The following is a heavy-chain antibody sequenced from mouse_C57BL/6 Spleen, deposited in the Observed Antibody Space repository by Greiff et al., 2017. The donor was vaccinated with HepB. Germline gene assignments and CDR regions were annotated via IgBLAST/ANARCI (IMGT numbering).Heavy chain of an antibody. CDR3: ARSYDYEDY. V-gene: IGHV1-69*01. Sequence: QVQLQQPGAELVMPGASVKLSCKASGYTFTSYWMHWVKQRPGQGLEWIGEIDPSDSYTNYNQKFKGKSTLTVDKSSSTAYMQLSSLTSEDSAVYYCARSYDYEDYWGQGTTLTVSS. CDR2: IDPSDSYT. J-gene: IGHJ2*01. CDR1: GYTFTSYW. D-gene: IGHD2-4*01.